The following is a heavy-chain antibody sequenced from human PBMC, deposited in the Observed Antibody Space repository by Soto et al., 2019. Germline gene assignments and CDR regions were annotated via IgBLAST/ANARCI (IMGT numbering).Heavy chain of an antibody. D-gene: IGHD3-9*01. Sequence: ASVKVSCKASGYTFTSYYMHWVRQAPGQGLEWMGVINPSGGSTSYAQKFQGRVTMTRDTSTSTVYMELRSLRSEDTAVYYCARDYDTFGGDYYYGMDVWGQGTTVTVSS. J-gene: IGHJ6*02. CDR2: INPSGGST. CDR1: GYTFTSYY. V-gene: IGHV1-46*01. CDR3: ARDYDTFGGDYYYGMDV.